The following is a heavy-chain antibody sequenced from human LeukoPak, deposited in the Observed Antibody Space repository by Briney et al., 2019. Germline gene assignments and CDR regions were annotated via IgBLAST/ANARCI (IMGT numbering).Heavy chain of an antibody. V-gene: IGHV3-20*04. Sequence: GGSLRLSCAASGFTFSSYEMNWVRQAPGKGLEWVSGINWNGGSTGYADSVKGRFTISRDNAKNSLYLQMNSLRAEDTALYYCARVTTSMVISYWGQGTLVTVSS. J-gene: IGHJ4*02. CDR3: ARVTTSMVISY. D-gene: IGHD5-18*01. CDR2: INWNGGST. CDR1: GFTFSSYE.